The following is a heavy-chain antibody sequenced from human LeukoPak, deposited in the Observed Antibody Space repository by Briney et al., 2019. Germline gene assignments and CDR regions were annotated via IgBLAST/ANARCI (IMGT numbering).Heavy chain of an antibody. CDR2: IYYSGST. CDR1: GGSISSSSYY. D-gene: IGHD3-9*01. V-gene: IGHV4-39*01. J-gene: IGHJ4*02. Sequence: PSQTLSLTCTVSGGSISSSSYYWGWIRQPPGKGLEWIGSIYYSGSTYYNPSLKSRVTISVDTSKNQFSLKLSSVTAADTAVYYCARVGEYYDILTGYIDYWGQGTLVTVSS. CDR3: ARVGEYYDILTGYIDY.